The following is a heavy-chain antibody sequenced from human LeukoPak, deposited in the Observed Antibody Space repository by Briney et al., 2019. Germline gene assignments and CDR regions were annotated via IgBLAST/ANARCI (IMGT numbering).Heavy chain of an antibody. CDR3: ARDLRGIDTFDY. Sequence: SVKVSCKASGGTFSSYAISWVRQAPRQGLEWMGGIIPIFGTANYAQKFQGRVTITADESTSTAYMELSSLRSEDTAVYYCARDLRGIDTFDYWGQGTLVTVSS. V-gene: IGHV1-69*13. J-gene: IGHJ4*02. CDR2: IIPIFGTA. CDR1: GGTFSSYA. D-gene: IGHD5-12*01.